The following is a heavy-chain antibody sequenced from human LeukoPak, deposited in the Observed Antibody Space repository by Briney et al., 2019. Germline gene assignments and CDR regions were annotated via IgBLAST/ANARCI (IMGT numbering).Heavy chain of an antibody. CDR1: GYTFTSYG. V-gene: IGHV1-18*01. Sequence: ASVKVSCKASGYTFTSYGISWVRQAPGQGLEWMGWISAYNGNTNYAQKLQGRVTMTTDTSTSTAYMELRSLRSDDTAAYYCARGAHVLLWFGELLESPNWFDPWGQGTLVTVSS. D-gene: IGHD3-10*01. CDR2: ISAYNGNT. CDR3: ARGAHVLLWFGELLESPNWFDP. J-gene: IGHJ5*02.